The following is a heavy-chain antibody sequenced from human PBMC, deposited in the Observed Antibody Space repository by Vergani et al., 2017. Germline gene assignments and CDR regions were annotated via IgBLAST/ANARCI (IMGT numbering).Heavy chain of an antibody. CDR2: INPKNGLS. Sequence: QVQLVQSGAEVKRPGASVKVSCKASGYTFTGYYLHWVRLAPGQGLEWMRWINPKNGLSKYAQRFQGRVSLTRDTSITTAFMELSSLRSDDTAMYYCTSFPTETSEYYDSTGYYHRFFEKWGQGTLVTVSS. V-gene: IGHV1-2*02. CDR3: TSFPTETSEYYDSTGYYHRFFEK. D-gene: IGHD3-16*01. CDR1: GYTFTGYY. J-gene: IGHJ4*02.